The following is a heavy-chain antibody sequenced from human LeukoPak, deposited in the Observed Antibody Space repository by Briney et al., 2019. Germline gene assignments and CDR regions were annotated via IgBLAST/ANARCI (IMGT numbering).Heavy chain of an antibody. Sequence: SETLSLTCTVSGGSISGYYWNWIRQSPGKGLEWIGYIYYSGSTNYNPSLKSRVTMSVDTSKNQFSLKLNSVAAADTAVYYCARQQWLGFYFDYWGQGTLVTVSS. D-gene: IGHD6-19*01. CDR3: ARQQWLGFYFDY. J-gene: IGHJ4*02. V-gene: IGHV4-59*08. CDR1: GGSISGYY. CDR2: IYYSGST.